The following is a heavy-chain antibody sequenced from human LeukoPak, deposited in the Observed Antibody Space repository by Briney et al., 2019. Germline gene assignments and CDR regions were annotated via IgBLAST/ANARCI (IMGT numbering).Heavy chain of an antibody. CDR1: GFTFSRDS. CDR3: VRDNPRCCGVVPANIDDY. Sequence: GGSLRLSCAASGFTFSRDSMNWVRQAPGEGLEWVSYINGGSSPIYYADSVRGRFTISRDNAKNSLYLQMNSLRAEDTAVYYCVRDNPRCCGVVPANIDDYWGQGTLVTVSS. CDR2: INGGSSPI. D-gene: IGHD2-15*01. J-gene: IGHJ4*02. V-gene: IGHV3-48*01.